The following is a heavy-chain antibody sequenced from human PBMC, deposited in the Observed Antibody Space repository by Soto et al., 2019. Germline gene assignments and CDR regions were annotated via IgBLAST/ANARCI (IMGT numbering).Heavy chain of an antibody. D-gene: IGHD3-22*01. CDR2: ISGSGAAT. Sequence: EMKLLESGGGLVQPGGSLRLSCAASGFRFWTYSMSWVRQAPRKGLEWVSGISGSGAATYYTESVKGRFTVSRDNSKDTLFLQMNTLSVEDTAVYYCAKTRLYDNNDYHRDGFDVWGPGTVVTVSS. CDR1: GFRFWTYS. V-gene: IGHV3-23*01. CDR3: AKTRLYDNNDYHRDGFDV. J-gene: IGHJ3*01.